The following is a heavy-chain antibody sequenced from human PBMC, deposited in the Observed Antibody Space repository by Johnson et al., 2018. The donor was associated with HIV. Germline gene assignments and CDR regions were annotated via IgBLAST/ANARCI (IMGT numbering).Heavy chain of an antibody. CDR2: VNSNGSSL. CDR3: AREPALVGANGGWGAFDI. CDR1: GFTFSSYA. V-gene: IGHV3-74*01. D-gene: IGHD1-26*01. J-gene: IGHJ3*02. Sequence: VQLVESGGGVVQPGRSLRLSCAASGFTFSSYAMHWVRQAPGKGLVWVSRVNSNGSSLSYADSVKGRFTISRDNAKNTLYLQMNSLRAEDTAAYYCAREPALVGANGGWGAFDIWGQGTMVTVSS.